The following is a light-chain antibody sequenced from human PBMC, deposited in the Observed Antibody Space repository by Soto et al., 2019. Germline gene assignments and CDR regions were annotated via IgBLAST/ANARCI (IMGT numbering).Light chain of an antibody. Sequence: EIVLTQSPATLSLSPGERATLSCRASQSVSSYLAWYQQKPGQAPRLLIYDASNRAPGIPARFSGSGSGTDFTLTISSLEPEDFAGYYCQQRSNWLLTFGGGTKVEIK. J-gene: IGKJ4*01. V-gene: IGKV3-11*01. CDR3: QQRSNWLLT. CDR2: DAS. CDR1: QSVSSY.